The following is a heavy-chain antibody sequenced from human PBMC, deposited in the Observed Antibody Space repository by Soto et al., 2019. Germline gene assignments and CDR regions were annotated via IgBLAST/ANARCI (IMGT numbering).Heavy chain of an antibody. D-gene: IGHD6-13*01. CDR3: AKVDVSTAGSFDY. CDR1: GFTFSRHG. V-gene: IGHV3-23*01. CDR2: INPSGDST. Sequence: PEGSLRLSCVASGFTFSRHGLIWVRQAPGKGLEWVSTINPSGDSTFYADSVKGRFTISRDNSKNTVYLQMNSLSVGDTAVYLCAKVDVSTAGSFDYWGQGALVTVSS. J-gene: IGHJ4*02.